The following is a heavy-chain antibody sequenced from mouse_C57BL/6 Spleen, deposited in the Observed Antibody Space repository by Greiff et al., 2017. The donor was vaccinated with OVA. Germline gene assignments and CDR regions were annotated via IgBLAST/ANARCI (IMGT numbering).Heavy chain of an antibody. CDR3: ARITTVVARGYYAMDY. CDR2: IDPEDGET. Sequence: EVMLVESGAELVKPGASVKLSCTASGFNIKDYYMHWVKQRTEQGLEWIGRIDPEDGETKYAPKFQGKATITADTSSNTAYLQLSSLTSEDTAVYYCARITTVVARGYYAMDYWGQGTSVTVSS. J-gene: IGHJ4*01. CDR1: GFNIKDYY. V-gene: IGHV14-2*01. D-gene: IGHD1-1*01.